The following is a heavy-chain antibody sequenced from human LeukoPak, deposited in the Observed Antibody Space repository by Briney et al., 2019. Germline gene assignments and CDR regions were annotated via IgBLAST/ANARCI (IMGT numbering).Heavy chain of an antibody. D-gene: IGHD5-12*01. Sequence: GGSLGLSCAASGFTFSDYYMSWIRQAPGKGLEWVSYISSSGSTIYYADSVKGRFTISRDNAKNSLYLQMNSLRAEDTAVYYCARGATIPGDYYYYGMDVWGQGTTVTVS. J-gene: IGHJ6*02. CDR3: ARGATIPGDYYYYGMDV. V-gene: IGHV3-11*01. CDR1: GFTFSDYY. CDR2: ISSSGSTI.